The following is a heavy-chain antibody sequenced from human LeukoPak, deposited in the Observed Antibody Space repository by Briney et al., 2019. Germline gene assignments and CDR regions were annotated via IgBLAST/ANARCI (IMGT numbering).Heavy chain of an antibody. J-gene: IGHJ5*02. V-gene: IGHV4-39*01. CDR3: ASFRGLRGFRFNWLDP. CDR1: GGSISSSSYY. Sequence: PSETLSLTCTVSGGSISSSSYYWGWIRQPPGKGLEWIGSIYYSGSTYYNPSLKSRVTISVDTSKNQFSLKLSSVTAADTAVYYCASFRGLRGFRFNWLDPWGQGTLVTVSS. CDR2: IYYSGST. D-gene: IGHD5-18*01.